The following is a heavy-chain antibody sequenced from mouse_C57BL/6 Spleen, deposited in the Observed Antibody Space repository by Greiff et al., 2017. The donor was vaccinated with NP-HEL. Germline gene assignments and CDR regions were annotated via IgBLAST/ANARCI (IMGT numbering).Heavy chain of an antibody. CDR2: VYPRSGNT. Sequence: QVQLQQSGAELARPGASVKLSCKASGYTFTSYGISWVKQRTGQGLEWIGEVYPRSGNTYYNENVKGKATLTADKSSSTAYMELRSLTSEDSAVYFCAIWDYDEEVWFAYWGQGTLVTVSA. J-gene: IGHJ3*01. D-gene: IGHD2-4*01. V-gene: IGHV1-81*01. CDR3: AIWDYDEEVWFAY. CDR1: GYTFTSYG.